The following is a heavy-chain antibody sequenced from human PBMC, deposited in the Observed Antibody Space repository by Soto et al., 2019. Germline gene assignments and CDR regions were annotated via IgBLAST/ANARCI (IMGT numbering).Heavy chain of an antibody. J-gene: IGHJ6*02. CDR3: ARDNPWPDV. CDR2: ISSSGSTI. V-gene: IGHV3-48*03. CDR1: GFTFSSYE. Sequence: HPGWSLRLSCAASGFTFSSYEMNWVRQAPGKGLEWVSYISSSGSTIYYADSVKGRFTISRDNAKNSLYLQMNSLRAEDTAVYYCARDNPWPDVWGQGTTVSVSS.